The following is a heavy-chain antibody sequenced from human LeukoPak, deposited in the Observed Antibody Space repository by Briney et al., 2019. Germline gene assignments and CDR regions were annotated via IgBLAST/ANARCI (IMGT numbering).Heavy chain of an antibody. D-gene: IGHD1-7*01. CDR3: AREPYNWNYLNVVGQGGAGEYNWFDP. Sequence: PSETLSLTCTVSGGSISSSSYYWGWIRQPPGKGLEWIGSIYYSGSTYYNPSLKSRVTISVDTSKNQFSLKLSSVTAADTAVYYCAREPYNWNYLNVVGQGGAGEYNWFDPWGQGTLVTVSS. CDR1: GGSISSSSYY. J-gene: IGHJ5*02. V-gene: IGHV4-39*07. CDR2: IYYSGST.